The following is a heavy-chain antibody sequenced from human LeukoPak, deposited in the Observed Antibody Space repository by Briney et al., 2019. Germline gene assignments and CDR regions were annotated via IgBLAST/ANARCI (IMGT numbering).Heavy chain of an antibody. Sequence: SETLSLTCTVSGGSISSGGYYWSWIRQPPGKGLEWIGEIYHSGSTNYNPSLKSRVTISVDKSKNQFSLKLSSVTAADTAVYYCARDGPAAGHAFDYWGQGTLVTVSS. CDR3: ARDGPAAGHAFDY. J-gene: IGHJ4*02. CDR1: GGSISSGGYY. CDR2: IYHSGST. V-gene: IGHV4-61*08.